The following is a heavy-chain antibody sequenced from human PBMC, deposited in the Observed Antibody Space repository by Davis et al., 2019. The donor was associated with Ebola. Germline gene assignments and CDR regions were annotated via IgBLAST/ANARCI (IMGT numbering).Heavy chain of an antibody. CDR2: IIPIFGTA. CDR3: ARGSGRFTVVVTANAFDI. D-gene: IGHD2-21*02. CDR1: GGTFSSYA. V-gene: IGHV1-69*13. J-gene: IGHJ3*02. Sequence: AASVKVSCKASGGTFSSYAISWVRQAPGQGLEWMGGIIPIFGTANYAQKFQGRVTITADESTSTAYMELSSLRSEDTAVYYCARGSGRFTVVVTANAFDIWGQGTMVTVSS.